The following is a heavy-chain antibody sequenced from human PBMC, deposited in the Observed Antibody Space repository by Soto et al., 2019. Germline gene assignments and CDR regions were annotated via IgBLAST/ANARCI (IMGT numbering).Heavy chain of an antibody. Sequence: GASVKVSCKASGYTFTSYAMHWVRQAPGQRLEWMGWINAGNGNTKYSQKFQGRVTITRDTSASTAYMELSSLRSEDTAVYYCERPSSRELELNWFDPSGQGPLVTVSS. CDR3: ERPSSRELELNWFDP. CDR2: INAGNGNT. V-gene: IGHV1-3*01. D-gene: IGHD1-7*01. J-gene: IGHJ5*02. CDR1: GYTFTSYA.